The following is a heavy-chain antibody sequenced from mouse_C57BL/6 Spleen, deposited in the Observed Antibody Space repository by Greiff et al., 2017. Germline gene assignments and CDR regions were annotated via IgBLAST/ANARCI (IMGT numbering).Heavy chain of an antibody. D-gene: IGHD4-1*01. Sequence: EVHLVESGGDLVKPGGSLKLSCAASGFTFSSYGMSWVRQTPDKRLEWVATISSGGSYTYYPDSVKGRFTISRDNAKNTLYLQMSSLKSEDTAMYYCARLGEGDYFDYWGQGTTLTVSP. V-gene: IGHV5-6*01. CDR1: GFTFSSYG. CDR3: ARLGEGDYFDY. CDR2: ISSGGSYT. J-gene: IGHJ2*01.